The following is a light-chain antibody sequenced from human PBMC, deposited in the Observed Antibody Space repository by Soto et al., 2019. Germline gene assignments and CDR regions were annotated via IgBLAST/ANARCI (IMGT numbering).Light chain of an antibody. CDR2: GAS. V-gene: IGKV3-20*01. J-gene: IGKJ4*01. CDR1: QSVSSTF. CDR3: QQYGNPPPRGT. Sequence: ELVLTQSPGTLSLSTGDRATLSCRASQSVSSTFLAWYQQKPGQAPRLLIYGASSRATGIPDRFTGSGSGTDFTLTITRLEPEDFAVYYCQQYGNPPPRGTFGGGTKVDIK.